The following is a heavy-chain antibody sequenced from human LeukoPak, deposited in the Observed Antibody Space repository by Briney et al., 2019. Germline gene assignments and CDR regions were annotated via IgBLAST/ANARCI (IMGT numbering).Heavy chain of an antibody. CDR3: ARGIAMASPFDY. CDR1: GYTFTSYD. D-gene: IGHD5-18*01. V-gene: IGHV1-8*01. J-gene: IGHJ4*02. Sequence: GASVKVSCKASGYTFTSYDINWVRQATGQGLEWMGWMNPNSGNTGYAQKFQGRVTMTRNTSISTAYIELSSLRSEDTAVYYCARGIAMASPFDYWGQGTLVTVSS. CDR2: MNPNSGNT.